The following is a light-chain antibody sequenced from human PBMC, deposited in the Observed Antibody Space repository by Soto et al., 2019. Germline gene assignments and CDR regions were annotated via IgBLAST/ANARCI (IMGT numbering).Light chain of an antibody. CDR3: QHGYSTPLT. Sequence: DIQMTQSPSSLSASVGDRVTITCRASQSISSYLHWYQQKPRKAPNLLIYAASTLQSGVPSNFTGSGSGTHFPIIISSLHPEDFATYFCQHGYSTPLTFGGGTKVDIK. CDR1: QSISSY. V-gene: IGKV1-39*01. CDR2: AAS. J-gene: IGKJ4*01.